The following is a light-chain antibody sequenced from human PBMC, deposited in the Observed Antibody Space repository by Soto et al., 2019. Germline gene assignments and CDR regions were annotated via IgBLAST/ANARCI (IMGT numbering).Light chain of an antibody. CDR3: QQYKNWPLT. CDR1: QSIRSY. CDR2: AAS. Sequence: DIQLTQSPSSLSASVGDRVTITCRASQSIRSYLNWYQQKPGKAPKLLIYAASSLQTGVSSRFSGSGSGTDFTLTISNLQPEDFAVYYCQQYKNWPLTFGGGTRVEIK. V-gene: IGKV1-39*01. J-gene: IGKJ4*01.